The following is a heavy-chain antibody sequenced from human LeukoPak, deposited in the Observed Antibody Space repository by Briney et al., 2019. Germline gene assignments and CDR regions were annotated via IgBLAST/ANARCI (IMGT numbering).Heavy chain of an antibody. CDR1: GYTLSIYA. CDR2: ITGSGATT. V-gene: IGHV3-23*01. CDR3: GKSNSDYRIGSVSSDY. D-gene: IGHD3-16*01. J-gene: IGHJ4*02. Sequence: ASLRLSCAAPGYTLSIYAMSCGRQAPGKGLEWVSPITGSGATTYYADSVKGRFPTSRDTSKNTLTLYLHINSLRAEDTAVYYCGKSNSDYRIGSVSSDYWGQGTLVAVSS.